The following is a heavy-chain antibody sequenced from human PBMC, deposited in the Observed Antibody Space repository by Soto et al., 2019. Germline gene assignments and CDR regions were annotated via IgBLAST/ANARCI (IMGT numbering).Heavy chain of an antibody. CDR3: TRANLYSEY. CDR2: IYYNGNT. D-gene: IGHD7-27*01. J-gene: IGHJ4*02. CDR1: SGSISNHS. V-gene: IGHV4-59*11. Sequence: QVQLQESGPGLVKPSETLSLPCTVSSGSISNHSWSWIRQPPGKGLEWIGYIYYNGNTNYNPPLKSRVPMAVDTSKNLISLKLSSVTAADTAGYYCTRANLYSEYWGQGTLVTVSS.